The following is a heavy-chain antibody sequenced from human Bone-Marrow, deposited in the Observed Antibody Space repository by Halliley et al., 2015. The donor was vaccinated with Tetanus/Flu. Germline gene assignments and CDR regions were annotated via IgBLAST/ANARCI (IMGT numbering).Heavy chain of an antibody. J-gene: IGHJ4*02. V-gene: IGHV4-30-4*01. Sequence: GLEWFGYRFFSGTTYYNPSLESRLAISLDTSKNQFSLKLSSVTAADTGVYYCASMTAMTSFEYWGQGTLITVSS. CDR2: RFFSGTT. D-gene: IGHD4-17*01. CDR3: ASMTAMTSFEY.